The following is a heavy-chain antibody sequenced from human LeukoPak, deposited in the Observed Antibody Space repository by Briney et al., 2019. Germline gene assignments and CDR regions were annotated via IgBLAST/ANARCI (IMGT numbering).Heavy chain of an antibody. CDR1: GFTFGSYW. Sequence: GGSLRLSCAASGFTFGSYWMSWVRQAPGEGLEWVANIKEDGSEEYYVDSVKGRFTISRDNAKNSLYLQMNRLRAEDTAVYYCATYKNGYKRGYFDYWGRGTLVTVSS. J-gene: IGHJ4*02. CDR3: ATYKNGYKRGYFDY. CDR2: IKEDGSEE. D-gene: IGHD5-24*01. V-gene: IGHV3-7*01.